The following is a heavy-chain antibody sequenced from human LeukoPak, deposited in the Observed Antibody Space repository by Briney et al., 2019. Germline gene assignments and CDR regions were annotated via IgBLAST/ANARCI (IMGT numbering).Heavy chain of an antibody. J-gene: IGHJ4*02. Sequence: GRSLRLSCAASGFTFSSYGMVWVRQAPGKGLEWVAVISYDGINKYYADSVKGRFTISRDNSKNTLYLQMNSLRAEDTAVYYCAEASLDTDWGVFDYWGQGTLVTVSS. V-gene: IGHV3-30*18. D-gene: IGHD7-27*01. CDR2: ISYDGINK. CDR3: AEASLDTDWGVFDY. CDR1: GFTFSSYG.